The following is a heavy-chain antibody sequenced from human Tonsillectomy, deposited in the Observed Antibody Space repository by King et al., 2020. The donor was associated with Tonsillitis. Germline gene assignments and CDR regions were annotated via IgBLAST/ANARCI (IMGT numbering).Heavy chain of an antibody. V-gene: IGHV4-39*01. CDR2: IYYSGSA. CDR3: ARHRYGEERDYFDY. CDR1: GDSISRSTYY. J-gene: IGHJ4*02. Sequence: VPLQESGPGLVKPSETLSLTCTVSGDSISRSTYYWGWIRQPPGKGLEWIGSIYYSGSAYYNPSLKSRVTISVDTSKNQFSLKLTSVTAADTAVYYCARHRYGEERDYFDYWGQGTLVTVSS. D-gene: IGHD3-10*01.